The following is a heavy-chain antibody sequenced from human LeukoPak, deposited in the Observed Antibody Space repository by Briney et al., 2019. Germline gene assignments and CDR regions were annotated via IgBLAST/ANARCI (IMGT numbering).Heavy chain of an antibody. D-gene: IGHD6-6*01. Sequence: GGSLRLSCAASGFTFSSYAMSWVRQAPGKGLEWVSAISGSGGSTYYADSVKGRFTISRDNSKNTLYLQMNSLRVEDTAVYYCARGRPRHYFYYYYGMDVWGQGTTVTVSS. CDR2: ISGSGGST. CDR3: ARGRPRHYFYYYYGMDV. V-gene: IGHV3-23*01. J-gene: IGHJ6*02. CDR1: GFTFSSYA.